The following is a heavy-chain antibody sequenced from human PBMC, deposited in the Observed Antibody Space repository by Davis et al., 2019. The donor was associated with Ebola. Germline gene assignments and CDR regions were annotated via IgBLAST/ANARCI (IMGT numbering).Heavy chain of an antibody. CDR2: ISAYNGTT. Sequence: ASVKVSCKASAYTFTSYGISWVRQAPGQGLEWMVWISAYNGTTNYAQKPQVRVTMTTDTSTSTAYMELRSLRSDDTAVYYCARDLVVGAFDPWGQGTLVTVSS. CDR1: AYTFTSYG. V-gene: IGHV1-18*01. CDR3: ARDLVVGAFDP. J-gene: IGHJ5*02. D-gene: IGHD2-15*01.